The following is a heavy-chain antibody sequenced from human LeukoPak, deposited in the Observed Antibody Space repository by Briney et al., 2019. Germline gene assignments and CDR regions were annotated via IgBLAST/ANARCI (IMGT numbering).Heavy chain of an antibody. CDR1: GCIFENYW. D-gene: IGHD2-2*01. CDR2: IEQDGSEK. Sequence: GGSLRLSCAASGCIFENYWMNWVRQAPGKGLEWVANIEQDGSEKYYVDSVKGRFTISRDNARNSLYLQMNSLRAEDTAVYYCASLYCTHNTCYYFVYWGQGTLVSVSS. V-gene: IGHV3-7*01. CDR3: ASLYCTHNTCYYFVY. J-gene: IGHJ4*02.